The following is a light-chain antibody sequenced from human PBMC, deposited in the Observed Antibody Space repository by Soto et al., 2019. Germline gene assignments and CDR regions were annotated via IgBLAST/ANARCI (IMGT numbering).Light chain of an antibody. J-gene: IGKJ5*01. CDR2: AAS. V-gene: IGKV1-17*01. Sequence: DIHMTQSPSSLSASVGYIVTITCRASQGIRNDLGWYQQKPGKAPKLLIYAASSLQSGVPSRLRGSGYGTDLTITISSMKNEDFETYYCQQANSFPPTFGHGTRLEIK. CDR1: QGIRND. CDR3: QQANSFPPT.